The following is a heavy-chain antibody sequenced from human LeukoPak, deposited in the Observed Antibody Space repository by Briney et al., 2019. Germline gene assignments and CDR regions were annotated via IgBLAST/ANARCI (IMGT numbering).Heavy chain of an antibody. CDR1: GFTFTSSA. J-gene: IGHJ4*02. V-gene: IGHV1-58*01. Sequence: SVEVSCKASGFTFTSSAVQWVRQARGQRLEWIGWIVVGSGNTNYAQKFQERVTITRDTSTSTAYMELSSLRSEDTAVYYCAAYSGFDSSGYYRLFFDYWGQGTLVTVSS. D-gene: IGHD3-22*01. CDR3: AAYSGFDSSGYYRLFFDY. CDR2: IVVGSGNT.